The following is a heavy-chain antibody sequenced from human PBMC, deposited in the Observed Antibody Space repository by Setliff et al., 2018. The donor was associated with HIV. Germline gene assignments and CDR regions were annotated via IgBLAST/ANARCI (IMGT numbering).Heavy chain of an antibody. CDR1: GGSITGYY. J-gene: IGHJ4*02. CDR2: IYYTGST. CDR3: VSQYVSGSYLNY. V-gene: IGHV4-59*03. Sequence: SETLSLTCTVSGGSITGYYWSWIRQPPGKGLEYIGYIYYTGSTDYNPSLNGRVTISIDMSKSQFSLKLNSVTAADPAVYFCVSQYVSGSYLNYWSQGTLGTVSS. D-gene: IGHD3-10*01.